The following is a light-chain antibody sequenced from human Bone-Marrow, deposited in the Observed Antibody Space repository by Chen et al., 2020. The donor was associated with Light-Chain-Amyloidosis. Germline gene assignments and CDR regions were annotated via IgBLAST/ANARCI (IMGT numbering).Light chain of an antibody. CDR1: NIGSTR. Sequence: SYVLTQPSSVSVAPGQTATSACGGNNIGSTRVHWYQQTPGQAPLLVVYDDSDRPSGIPGRLSGSNSGNTATLTISRVEAGDEADYYCQVWDRSSDRPVFGGGTKLTVL. CDR3: QVWDRSSDRPV. J-gene: IGLJ3*02. CDR2: DDS. V-gene: IGLV3-21*02.